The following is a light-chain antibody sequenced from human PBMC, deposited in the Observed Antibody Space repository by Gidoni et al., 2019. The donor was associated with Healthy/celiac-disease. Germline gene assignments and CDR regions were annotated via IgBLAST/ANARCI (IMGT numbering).Light chain of an antibody. J-gene: IGKJ3*01. Sequence: DIQMTQSTSTLSASVGDRVTITCRASQSISSWLAWYQQKPGKAPKLLIYKASSSESGVPSRFSGSGSGTEFTLTISSLQPDDFATYYCQQYNSYSGFTFGPGTKVDIK. V-gene: IGKV1-5*03. CDR1: QSISSW. CDR3: QQYNSYSGFT. CDR2: KAS.